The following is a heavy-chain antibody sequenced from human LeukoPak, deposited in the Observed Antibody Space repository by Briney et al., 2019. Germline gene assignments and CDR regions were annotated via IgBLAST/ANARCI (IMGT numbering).Heavy chain of an antibody. V-gene: IGHV3-48*01. CDR2: ISSSSSTI. Sequence: GGSLRLSCAASGFTFSSYSMNWVRQAPGKGLEWVSYISSSSSTIYYADSVKGRFTISRDNAKNSLYLQMNSLRAEDTAVYCCARDDDILTGSVGDYWGQGTLVTVSS. J-gene: IGHJ4*02. CDR3: ARDDDILTGSVGDY. D-gene: IGHD3-9*01. CDR1: GFTFSSYS.